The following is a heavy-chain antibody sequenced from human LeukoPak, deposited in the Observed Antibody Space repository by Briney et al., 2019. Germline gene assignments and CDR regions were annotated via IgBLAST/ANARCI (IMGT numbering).Heavy chain of an antibody. Sequence: ASVKVSCKASGYTFTSYYMHWVRQAPGQGLEWMGIINPSGGSTSYAQKFQGRVTITRNTSISTAYMELSSLRSEDTAVYYCARVWMTTVTTDAFDIWGQGTMVTVSS. D-gene: IGHD4-17*01. V-gene: IGHV1-46*01. CDR3: ARVWMTTVTTDAFDI. CDR2: INPSGGST. CDR1: GYTFTSYY. J-gene: IGHJ3*02.